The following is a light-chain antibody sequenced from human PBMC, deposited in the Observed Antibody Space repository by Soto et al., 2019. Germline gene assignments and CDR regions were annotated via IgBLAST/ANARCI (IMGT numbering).Light chain of an antibody. V-gene: IGKV3-20*01. J-gene: IGKJ5*01. CDR3: QQYGTLIT. CDR2: ATS. Sequence: EILMPPTPATLSLSTGARASLTCRASQSVSTYYLAWYQQKSGQAPRLLIHATSSRASGIPDRFSGSGSGTDFTLTINRLEPEDFAVYYCQQYGTLITFGQGTLLEVK. CDR1: QSVSTYY.